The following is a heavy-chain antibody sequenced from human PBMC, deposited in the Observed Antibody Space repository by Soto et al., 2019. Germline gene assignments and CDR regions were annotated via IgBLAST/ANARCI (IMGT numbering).Heavy chain of an antibody. D-gene: IGHD2-21*02. V-gene: IGHV3-23*01. Sequence: PGGSLRLSCSASRFTFGGYAMSWVRQAPGKGLECVSGITGNAANTVYADSVKGRFTISRDNSKNALYLQLNSLRAEDTAVYFCAKAARDCGGDCYSSYFDSWGQGALVTVYS. J-gene: IGHJ4*02. CDR3: AKAARDCGGDCYSSYFDS. CDR2: ITGNAANT. CDR1: RFTFGGYA.